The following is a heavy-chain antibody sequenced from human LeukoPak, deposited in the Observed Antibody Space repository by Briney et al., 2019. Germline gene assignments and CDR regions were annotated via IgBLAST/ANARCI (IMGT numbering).Heavy chain of an antibody. CDR2: IYHSGST. J-gene: IGHJ5*02. CDR1: GYSISSGYY. V-gene: IGHV4-38-2*01. D-gene: IGHD2-2*01. Sequence: SETLSLTCAVSGYSISSGYYWGWIRQPPGQGLEWIGSIYHSGSTYYNPSLKSRVTISVDTSKNQFSLKLSSVTAADTAVYYCALIADIVVVPAAPVRWLDPWGQGTLVTVSS. CDR3: ALIADIVVVPAAPVRWLDP.